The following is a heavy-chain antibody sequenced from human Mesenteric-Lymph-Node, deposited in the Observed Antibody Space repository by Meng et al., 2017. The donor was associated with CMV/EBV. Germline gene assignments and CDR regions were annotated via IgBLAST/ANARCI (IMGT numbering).Heavy chain of an antibody. CDR2: ISGSGGST. CDR3: AKEITTTATSYYGMDV. CDR1: GFTFSSYA. J-gene: IGHJ6*02. V-gene: IGHV3-23*01. Sequence: GGSLRLSCAASGFTFSSYAMSWVRQAPGKGLEWVSAISGSGGSTYYADSVKGRFTISRDNSKNTLYLQMNSLRVEDTAVYYCAKEITTTATSYYGMDVWGQGTTVTVSS. D-gene: IGHD1-1*01.